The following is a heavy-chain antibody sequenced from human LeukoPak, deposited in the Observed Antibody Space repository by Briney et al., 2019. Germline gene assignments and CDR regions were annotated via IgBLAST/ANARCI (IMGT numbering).Heavy chain of an antibody. D-gene: IGHD2-15*01. CDR3: ARGRRLVVAATTYYFDY. V-gene: IGHV1-2*04. J-gene: IGHJ4*02. CDR1: GYTFTGYY. CDR2: INPNSGGT. Sequence: ASVNVSCKASGYTFTGYYMHWVRQAPGQGLEWMGWINPNSGGTNYAQKFQGWVTMTRDTSISTAYMELSRLRSDDTAVYYCARGRRLVVAATTYYFDYWGQGTLVTVSS.